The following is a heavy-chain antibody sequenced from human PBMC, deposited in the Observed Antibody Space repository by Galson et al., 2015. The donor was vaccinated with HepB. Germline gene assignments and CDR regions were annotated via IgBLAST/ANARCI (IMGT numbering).Heavy chain of an antibody. CDR2: INTNTGNP. V-gene: IGHV7-4-1*02. D-gene: IGHD3-22*01. Sequence: SVKVSCKASGYTFTNYAMNWVRQAPGQGLEWLGWINTNTGNPTYAQGFTGRFVFSLDASVNTAYLQISSLKAEDSAFYYCASVTAIYYYNSSYSYYYYGMDCWGQGTTVTVSS. CDR3: ASVTAIYYYNSSYSYYYYGMDC. CDR1: GYTFTNYA. J-gene: IGHJ6*02.